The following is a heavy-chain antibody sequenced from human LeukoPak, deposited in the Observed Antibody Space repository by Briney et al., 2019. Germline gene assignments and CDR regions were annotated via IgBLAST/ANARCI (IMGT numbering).Heavy chain of an antibody. CDR2: ISSSSSYI. Sequence: GGSLRLSCAASGFTFSSYSMNWVSQAPGKGLEWVSSISSSSSYIYYAGSVKGRFTIARDNSKNTLYLQMNSLRAADTAVYYCGCIAARRNNNAFDIWGQGTMVTVSS. D-gene: IGHD6-6*01. CDR1: GFTFSSYS. CDR3: GCIAARRNNNAFDI. V-gene: IGHV3-21*04. J-gene: IGHJ3*02.